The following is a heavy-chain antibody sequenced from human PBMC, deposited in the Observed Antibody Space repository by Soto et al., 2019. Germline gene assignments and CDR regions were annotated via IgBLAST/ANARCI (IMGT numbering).Heavy chain of an antibody. D-gene: IGHD1-26*01. V-gene: IGHV3-72*01. CDR2: IKNKANSYTT. CDR1: GFTFSAHY. CDR3: ARVSLVGPSGGRYFDY. J-gene: IGHJ4*02. Sequence: EVQLVESGGGLVQPGGSLRLSCAASGFTFSAHYMDWVRQATGKGLEWVGRIKNKANSYTTEYAASVDGRFTISREDSQNSLYLQMNSLKTEDTAVYYCARVSLVGPSGGRYFDYWGQGSQVAVSS.